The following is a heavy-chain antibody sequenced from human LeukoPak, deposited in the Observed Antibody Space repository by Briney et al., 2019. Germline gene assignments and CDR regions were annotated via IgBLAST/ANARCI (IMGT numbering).Heavy chain of an antibody. J-gene: IGHJ4*02. CDR3: ARVGPGGDGYYYGYFDY. CDR1: GFSVSSNY. CDR2: IYSGGNI. Sequence: PGGSLRLSCAASGFSVSSNYMSWVRQAPGKGLEWVSVIYSGGNIYYADSVKGRFSISRDNSKNTLYLQVNSLRVEDTAVYYCARVGPGGDGYYYGYFDYWGQGTLVTGSS. D-gene: IGHD5-24*01. V-gene: IGHV3-53*01.